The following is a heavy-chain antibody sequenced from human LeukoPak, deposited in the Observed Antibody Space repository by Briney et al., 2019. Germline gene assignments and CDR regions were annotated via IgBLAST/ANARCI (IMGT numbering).Heavy chain of an antibody. V-gene: IGHV4-34*01. CDR2: INHSGST. J-gene: IGHJ4*02. CDR3: ARGPYCNTSTCYPYYFDS. D-gene: IGHD2-2*01. CDR1: GGSFSNFY. Sequence: SETLSLTCAIYGGSFSNFYSSWLRQTPGKGLEWIGEINHSGSTSYNPSLKSRVTMSMDTSGRQFSLRLSSVTATDAALYYCARGPYCNTSTCYPYYFDSWGQGTLVTVSS.